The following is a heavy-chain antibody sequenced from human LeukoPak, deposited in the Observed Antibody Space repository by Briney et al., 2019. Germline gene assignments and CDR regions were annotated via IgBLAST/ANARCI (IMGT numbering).Heavy chain of an antibody. D-gene: IGHD2-2*01. V-gene: IGHV1-69*13. CDR3: ARDLLGPREYRHDAFDI. CDR2: IIPIFGTA. CDR1: GGTFSSYA. Sequence: SVNVSCKASGGTFSSYAISWVRQAPGQGLEWMEGIIPIFGTANYAQKFQGRVTITADESTSTAYMELSSLRSEDTAVYYCARDLLGPREYRHDAFDIWGQGTMVTVSS. J-gene: IGHJ3*02.